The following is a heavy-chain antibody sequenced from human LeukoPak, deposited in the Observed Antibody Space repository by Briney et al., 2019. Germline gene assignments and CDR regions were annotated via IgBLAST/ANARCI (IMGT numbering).Heavy chain of an antibody. CDR3: AKCYSSSWYFGDY. CDR1: GFTFSSYA. CDR2: ISGSGGST. Sequence: GGSLRLSCAASGFTFSSYAMSWVRQAPGKGLEWVSGISGSGGSTYYADSVKGRFTISRDISKNTLYLQMNSLAAEDTAVYYCAKCYSSSWYFGDYWGQGTLVTVSS. D-gene: IGHD6-13*01. J-gene: IGHJ4*02. V-gene: IGHV3-23*01.